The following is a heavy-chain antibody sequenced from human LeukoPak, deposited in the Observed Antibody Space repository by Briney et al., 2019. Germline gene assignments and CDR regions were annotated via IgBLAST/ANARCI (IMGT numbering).Heavy chain of an antibody. CDR3: ARAMRVDRFFDY. CDR2: IYTSGST. D-gene: IGHD5-12*01. CDR1: GGSFSGYY. Sequence: PSETLSLTCAVYGGSFSGYYWSWIRQPAGKGLEWVGRIYTSGSTNYNPPLKSRVTISVDTSKNQFSLQLASVTAADTAVYYCARAMRVDRFFDYWGQGILVTVSS. V-gene: IGHV4-59*10. J-gene: IGHJ4*02.